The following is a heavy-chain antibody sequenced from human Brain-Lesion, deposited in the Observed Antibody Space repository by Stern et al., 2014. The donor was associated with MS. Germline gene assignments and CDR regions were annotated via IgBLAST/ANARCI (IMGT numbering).Heavy chain of an antibody. D-gene: IGHD2-2*01. CDR2: IFNSGSP. V-gene: IGHV4-61*02. Sequence: VHLVESGPGLVKPSQTLSLSCTVSGGSISSGGYYWSWIRQPAGKGLEWIGRIFNSGSPRYNPSLKSRVTISIDPSKNQFSLRLNSMTAADTAVYYCARGRVVPGFQYYATDVWGQGTTVIVSS. CDR3: ARGRVVPGFQYYATDV. CDR1: GGSISSGGYY. J-gene: IGHJ6*02.